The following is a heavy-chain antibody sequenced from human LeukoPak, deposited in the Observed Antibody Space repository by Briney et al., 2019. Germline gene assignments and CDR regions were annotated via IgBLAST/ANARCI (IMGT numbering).Heavy chain of an antibody. CDR1: GYTFTGYY. V-gene: IGHV1-2*02. CDR3: ARELAVIVGATRSRNWFDP. J-gene: IGHJ5*02. CDR2: INPNSGGT. Sequence: ASVKVSCKASGYTFTGYYMHWVRQAPGQGLEWMGWINPNSGGTNYAQKFQGRVTMTRDTSISTAYMELSRLRSDDTAVYYCARELAVIVGATRSRNWFDPWGQGTLVTVSS. D-gene: IGHD1-26*01.